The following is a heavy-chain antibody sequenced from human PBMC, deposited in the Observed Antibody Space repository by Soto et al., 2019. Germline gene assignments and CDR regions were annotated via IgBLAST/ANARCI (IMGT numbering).Heavy chain of an antibody. CDR2: IIPIFGTA. V-gene: IGHV1-69*06. D-gene: IGHD3-10*01. J-gene: IGHJ6*02. Sequence: SVKVSCKASGGTFSSYAISWVRQAPGQGLEWMGGIIPIFGTANYAQKFQGRVTITADKSTSTAYMELSSLRSEDTAVYYCARADGYYGSGSYSMITPDGYYYYGMDVWGQGTTVTVSS. CDR1: GGTFSSYA. CDR3: ARADGYYGSGSYSMITPDGYYYYGMDV.